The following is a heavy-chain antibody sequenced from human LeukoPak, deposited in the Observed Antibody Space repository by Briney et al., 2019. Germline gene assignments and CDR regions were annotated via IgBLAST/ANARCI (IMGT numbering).Heavy chain of an antibody. V-gene: IGHV4-4*09. D-gene: IGHD3-3*01. CDR3: SRLSAAVHLGAFDL. Sequence: SETLSLTCDVSGFSISPYYWAWIRQPPGKGLEWIGYIHTSGSNNQYPSLKSRVTISVDKSKNHFALRLPSVTAADTAVYYCSRLSAAVHLGAFDLWGQGTMVTVSS. CDR2: IHTSGSN. J-gene: IGHJ3*01. CDR1: GFSISPYY.